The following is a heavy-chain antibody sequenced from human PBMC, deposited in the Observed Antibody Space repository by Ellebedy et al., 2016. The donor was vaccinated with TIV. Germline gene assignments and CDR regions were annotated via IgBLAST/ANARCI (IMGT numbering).Heavy chain of an antibody. CDR1: GFTFSEYS. CDR3: ARSIAAGGLYYFDS. J-gene: IGHJ4*02. Sequence: GGSLRLXXVASGFTFSEYSMNWIRQAPGKGLEWLSYISICRGFTTYADSVKGRFTVSRHNAKNSLFLEMTSLRAEDTAAYYCARSIAAGGLYYFDSWGQGTLVTVSS. CDR2: ISICRGFT. V-gene: IGHV3-11*06. D-gene: IGHD6-13*01.